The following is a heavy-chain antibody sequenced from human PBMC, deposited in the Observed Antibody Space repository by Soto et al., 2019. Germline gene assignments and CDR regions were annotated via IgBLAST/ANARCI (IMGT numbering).Heavy chain of an antibody. CDR3: ARDRYYYDSSGYYYGMDV. V-gene: IGHV4-59*01. Sequence: SETLSLTCTVSGGSISSYYWSWSRQPPGKGLEWIGYIYYSGSTNYNPSLKSRVTISVDTSKNQFSLKLSSVTAADTAVYYCARDRYYYDSSGYYYGMDVWGQGTTVTVSS. CDR1: GGSISSYY. J-gene: IGHJ6*02. CDR2: IYYSGST. D-gene: IGHD3-22*01.